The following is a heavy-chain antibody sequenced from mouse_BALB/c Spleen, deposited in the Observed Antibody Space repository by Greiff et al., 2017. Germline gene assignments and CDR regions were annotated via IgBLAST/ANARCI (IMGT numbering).Heavy chain of an antibody. D-gene: IGHD1-1*01. CDR3: ARDSIYYYGSSSAWFAY. V-gene: IGHV2-9*02. CDR2: IWAGGST. CDR1: GFPLTSYG. J-gene: IGHJ3*01. Sequence: VQLQQSGPGLVAPSQSLSITCTVSGFPLTSYGVHWVRQPPGKGLEWLGVIWAGGSTNYNSALMSRLSISKDNSKSQVFLKMNSLQTDDTAMYYCARDSIYYYGSSSAWFAYWGQGTLVTVSA.